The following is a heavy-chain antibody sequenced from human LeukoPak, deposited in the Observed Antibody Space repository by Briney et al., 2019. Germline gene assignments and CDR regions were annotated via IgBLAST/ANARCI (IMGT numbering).Heavy chain of an antibody. J-gene: IGHJ5*02. CDR2: IIPIFGTA. D-gene: IGHD2-21*01. Sequence: ASVKVSCKASGGTFSSYAISWVRQAPGQGLEWMGGIIPIFGTANYAQKFQGRVTITADESTSTAYMELSSPRSEDTAVYYCARDPAIRLLGGFDPWGQGTLVTVSS. CDR3: ARDPAIRLLGGFDP. CDR1: GGTFSSYA. V-gene: IGHV1-69*13.